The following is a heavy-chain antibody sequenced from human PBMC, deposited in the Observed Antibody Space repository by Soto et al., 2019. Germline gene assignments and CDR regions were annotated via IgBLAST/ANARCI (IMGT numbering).Heavy chain of an antibody. Sequence: SETLSLTCAVYGGSFSGYCWSLIRQHPGKGLEWIGEINHSGSTNYNPSLKSRVTISVDTSKNQFSLKLSSVTAADTAVYYCAREVPTGKLYYYYGMDVWGQGTTVIVSS. CDR2: INHSGST. D-gene: IGHD3-9*01. CDR3: AREVPTGKLYYYYGMDV. J-gene: IGHJ6*02. V-gene: IGHV4-34*01. CDR1: GGSFSGYC.